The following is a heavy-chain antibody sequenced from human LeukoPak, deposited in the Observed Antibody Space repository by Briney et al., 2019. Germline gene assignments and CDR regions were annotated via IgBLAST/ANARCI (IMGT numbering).Heavy chain of an antibody. CDR2: INQDGSDK. Sequence: PGVSLRLSCAASGFTFSSYWMNWVRQAPGKGLEWVANINQDGSDKYYVDSVKGRFTISRDNAKRSLYLQMNSLRAEDTAVYYCARDLFSCGANQDDFWGQGTLVTVSS. CDR3: ARDLFSCGANQDDF. V-gene: IGHV3-7*01. J-gene: IGHJ4*02. CDR1: GFTFSSYW. D-gene: IGHD5-18*01.